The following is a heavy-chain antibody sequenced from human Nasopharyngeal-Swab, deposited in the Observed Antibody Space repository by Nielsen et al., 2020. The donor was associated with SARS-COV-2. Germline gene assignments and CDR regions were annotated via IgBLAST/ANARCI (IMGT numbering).Heavy chain of an antibody. CDR3: ARATSNGWYIYYFDY. CDR1: GFTFSSYS. J-gene: IGHJ4*02. D-gene: IGHD6-19*01. CDR2: ISSSSSYI. Sequence: GESLKISCAASGFTFSSYSMNWVRQAPGKGLEWVSSISSSSSYIYYADSVKGRFTISRENAKNSLYLQMNSLRAEDTAVYYCARATSNGWYIYYFDYWGLGTLVTVSS. V-gene: IGHV3-21*01.